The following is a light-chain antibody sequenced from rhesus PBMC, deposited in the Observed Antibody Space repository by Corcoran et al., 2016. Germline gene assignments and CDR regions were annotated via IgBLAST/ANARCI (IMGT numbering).Light chain of an antibody. V-gene: IGKV1-28*02. CDR1: QDISRY. CDR3: LQHKSYPRT. J-gene: IGKJ1*01. Sequence: DIQMTQSSSSLSASVGDTVTITCRASQDISRYLNWFQQKPGKAPKLLIYTASNLESGVPSRFRGSGSGTEFTLTISSLQPEDFASYYCLQHKSYPRTFGQGTKVEIK. CDR2: TAS.